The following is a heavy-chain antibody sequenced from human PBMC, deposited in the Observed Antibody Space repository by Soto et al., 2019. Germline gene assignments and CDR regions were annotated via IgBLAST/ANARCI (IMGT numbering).Heavy chain of an antibody. D-gene: IGHD2-2*02. Sequence: SETLSLTCTVSGGSISSGGYYWSWIRQHPGKGLEWIGYIYYSGSTYYNPSLKSRVTISVDTSKNQFSLKLSSVTAAETAVYYCARTFLGYCSSTSCYTLSFFGNWFDPWGQGTLVIVSS. CDR2: IYYSGST. V-gene: IGHV4-31*03. J-gene: IGHJ5*02. CDR1: GGSISSGGYY. CDR3: ARTFLGYCSSTSCYTLSFFGNWFDP.